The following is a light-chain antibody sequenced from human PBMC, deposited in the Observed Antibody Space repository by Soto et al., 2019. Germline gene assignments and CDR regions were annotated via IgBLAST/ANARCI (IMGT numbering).Light chain of an antibody. CDR3: AAWDDSLNGHV. V-gene: IGLV1-44*01. CDR1: SSNIGTSS. CDR2: TTN. J-gene: IGLJ1*01. Sequence: QSVLAQPHSASGTPGHRVTISCSGSSSNIGTSSVHWFQQLPGTAPKLLISTTNQRPSGVPERFSGSKSGTSASLAISGLQSEDEADYYCAAWDDSLNGHVFGTGTKVTVL.